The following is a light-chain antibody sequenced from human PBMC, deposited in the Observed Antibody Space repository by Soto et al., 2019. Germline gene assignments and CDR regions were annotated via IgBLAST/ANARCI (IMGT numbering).Light chain of an antibody. CDR1: QGISSY. CDR3: QQLNSYPPT. J-gene: IGKJ5*01. Sequence: DIQLTQSPSFLSASVGDRVTITCRASQGISSYLAWYQQKPGKDPKLLIYGASTLQSGVPLRFSGSGSGTEFTLTISSLQPEDFATYYCQQLNSYPPTFGQGTRLEIK. V-gene: IGKV1-9*01. CDR2: GAS.